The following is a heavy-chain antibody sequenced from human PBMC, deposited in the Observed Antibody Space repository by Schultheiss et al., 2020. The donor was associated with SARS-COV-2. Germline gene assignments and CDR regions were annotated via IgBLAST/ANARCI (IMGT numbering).Heavy chain of an antibody. CDR1: GGSFSGYY. CDR2: IYYSGST. Sequence: SETLSLTCAVYGGSFSGYYWSWIRQPPGKGLEWIGYIYYSGSTNYNPSLKSRVTISVDTSKNQFSLKLSSVTAADTAVYYCARISSPRSFDYWGQGTLVTVSS. D-gene: IGHD6-13*01. CDR3: ARISSPRSFDY. V-gene: IGHV4-59*01. J-gene: IGHJ4*02.